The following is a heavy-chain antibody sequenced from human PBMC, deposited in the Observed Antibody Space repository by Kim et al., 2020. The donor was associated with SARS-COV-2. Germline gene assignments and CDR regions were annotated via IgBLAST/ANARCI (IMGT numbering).Heavy chain of an antibody. D-gene: IGHD3-22*01. CDR1: GFIFSDHW. CDR2: IKQDGSEK. CDR3: VRGGYFSVNSGYYCG. Sequence: GGSLRLSCAASGFIFSDHWMNWVRQAPGKGLEWVANIKQDGSEKYYVDSVKGRFTISRDNAKNSLYLQMNSLRAEDTAVYYCVRGGYFSVNSGYYCGWGQGAMVTVSS. V-gene: IGHV3-7*03. J-gene: IGHJ4*02.